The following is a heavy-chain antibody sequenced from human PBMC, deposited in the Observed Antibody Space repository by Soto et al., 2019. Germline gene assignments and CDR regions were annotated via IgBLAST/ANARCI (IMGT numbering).Heavy chain of an antibody. D-gene: IGHD2-2*01. CDR3: ARTGFGRYCSSTSCVHFDY. V-gene: IGHV3-23*01. Sequence: EVQVLESGGGLVQPGGSLRLSCVASGFTFTTYAMSWVRQAPGKGLEWVPIISRSGGSTHYADSVKGRFIISRDNPKYTMYLQMNGLRAEDTSVYYCARTGFGRYCSSTSCVHFDYWGQGTLVTVSS. J-gene: IGHJ4*02. CDR1: GFTFTTYA. CDR2: ISRSGGST.